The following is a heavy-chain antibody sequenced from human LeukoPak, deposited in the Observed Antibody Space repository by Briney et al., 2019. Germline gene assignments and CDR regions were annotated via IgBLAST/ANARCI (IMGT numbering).Heavy chain of an antibody. V-gene: IGHV3-53*01. D-gene: IGHD6-13*01. CDR2: TYSGGST. Sequence: GGSLRLSCAASGFTVSSNYMSWVRQAPGKGLEWVSVTYSGGSTYYADSVKGRFTISRDNSKNTLYLQMNSLRAEDTAVYYCARVRGPAAGMDYWGQGTLVTVSS. J-gene: IGHJ4*02. CDR3: ARVRGPAAGMDY. CDR1: GFTVSSNY.